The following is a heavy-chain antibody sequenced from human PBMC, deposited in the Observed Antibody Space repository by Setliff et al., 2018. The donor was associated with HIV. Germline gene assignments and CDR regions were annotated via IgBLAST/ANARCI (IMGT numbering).Heavy chain of an antibody. J-gene: IGHJ3*02. V-gene: IGHV4-61*09. D-gene: IGHD3-22*01. Sequence: SETLSLTCTVSGGSISSGSNYWSWIRQPAGEGLEWVGHIYTSGSTNYNPSLKSRVTISVDTSKNQFYLKLSSVTAADTAVYYCARILLYDSSAYFVNAFDIWGQGTVVTVSS. CDR1: GGSISSGSNY. CDR3: ARILLYDSSAYFVNAFDI. CDR2: IYTSGST.